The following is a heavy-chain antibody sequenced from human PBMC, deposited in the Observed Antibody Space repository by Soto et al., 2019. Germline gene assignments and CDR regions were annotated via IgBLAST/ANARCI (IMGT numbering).Heavy chain of an antibody. CDR3: ARVPRYTSDVVQVPAVMFDDWFVP. CDR1: GYTFNRYA. CDR2: IHTGDGDT. D-gene: IGHD3-16*01. J-gene: IGHJ5*02. V-gene: IGHV1-3*04. Sequence: QVQLVQSGAEVKKPGASVKLSCETSGYTFNRYAVQWVRQAPGQTSEWLGWIHTGDGDTKYSQKFRNRLTITGDKSTTTAYMQLTNLRSEDTAMYYCARVPRYTSDVVQVPAVMFDDWFVPWGQGTLVTVSS.